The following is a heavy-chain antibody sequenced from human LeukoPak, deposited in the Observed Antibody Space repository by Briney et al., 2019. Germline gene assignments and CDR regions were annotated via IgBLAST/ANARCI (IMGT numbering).Heavy chain of an antibody. V-gene: IGHV4-34*01. CDR1: GGSFSGYY. D-gene: IGHD1-26*01. J-gene: IGHJ3*02. Sequence: PSETLSLTCAVYGGSFSGYYWSWIRQPPEKGLEWIGEIKHSGSTYYNPSLKSRVTMSVDTSKNQFPLKLNSVTAADTAVYYCARALSGSPTLIWGQGTMVTVSP. CDR3: ARALSGSPTLI. CDR2: IKHSGST.